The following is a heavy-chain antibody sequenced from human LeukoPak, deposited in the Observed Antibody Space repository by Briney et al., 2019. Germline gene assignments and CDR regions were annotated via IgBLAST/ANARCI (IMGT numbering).Heavy chain of an antibody. CDR1: GASISSYY. V-gene: IGHV4-4*08. CDR2: IYASGNT. CDR3: ARASYSYDINGWVPFDY. Sequence: PSETLSLTCTVSGASISSYYWSWIRQPPGQGLEWIGYIYASGNTNSNPSLKSRVTISGDTSKNQFSLRLSSVTAADTAVYYCARASYSYDINGWVPFDYWGQGTLVTVSS. J-gene: IGHJ4*02. D-gene: IGHD3-22*01.